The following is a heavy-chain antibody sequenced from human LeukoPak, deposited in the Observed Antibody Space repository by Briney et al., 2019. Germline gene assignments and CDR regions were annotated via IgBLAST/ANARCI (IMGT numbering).Heavy chain of an antibody. CDR1: GFTFSSYE. Sequence: GGSLRLSCAASGFTFSSYEVNWVRQAPGKGLEWVSYISSSGSSTFYADSVKGRFTLSRDNAKSSLYLQMNSLRAEDTGVYYCASRSSGRYLEYFQHWGQGTLVTVSS. CDR2: ISSSGSST. D-gene: IGHD3-22*01. CDR3: ASRSSGRYLEYFQH. J-gene: IGHJ1*01. V-gene: IGHV3-48*03.